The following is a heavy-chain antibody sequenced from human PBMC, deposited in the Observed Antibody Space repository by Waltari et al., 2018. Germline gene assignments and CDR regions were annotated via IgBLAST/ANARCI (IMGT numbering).Heavy chain of an antibody. CDR2: IYYSGST. Sequence: QLQLQESGPGLVKPSETLSLTCTVSGGSISSSSYYWGWIRQPPGKGLEWIGSIYYSGSTYYNPSLKSRVTISVDTSKNQFSLKLSSVTAADTAVYYCARVVSNYDYYMDVWGKGTTVTVSS. D-gene: IGHD2-15*01. V-gene: IGHV4-39*07. CDR3: ARVVSNYDYYMDV. CDR1: GGSISSSSYY. J-gene: IGHJ6*03.